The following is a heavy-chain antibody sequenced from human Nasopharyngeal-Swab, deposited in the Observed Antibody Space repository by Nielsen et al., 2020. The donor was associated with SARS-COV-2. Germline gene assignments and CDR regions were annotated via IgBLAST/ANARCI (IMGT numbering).Heavy chain of an antibody. Sequence: WIRQPPGKGLEWIGEIYNTGSTNYNPSLRSRVTMSVDKSKNQFSLKLSSVTAADTAVYYYARRGLVGVTISFDYWGQGTLVTVSS. J-gene: IGHJ4*02. CDR3: ARRGLVGVTISFDY. D-gene: IGHD1-26*01. CDR2: IYNTGST. V-gene: IGHV4-4*02.